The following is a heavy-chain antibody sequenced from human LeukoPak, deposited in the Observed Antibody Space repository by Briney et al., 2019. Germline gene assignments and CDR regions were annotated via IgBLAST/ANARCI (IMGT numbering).Heavy chain of an antibody. D-gene: IGHD3-10*01. J-gene: IGHJ1*01. CDR2: ISGSGDST. Sequence: GGSLRLSCAASGFTFSSYAMTWVRQAPGKGLEWVSAISGSGDSTYYADSVKGRFTTSRDNSKNTLYLQMNSLRTEDTAVYCCAKDQGYYGSGSYKEYFQHWGQGTLVTVSS. CDR3: AKDQGYYGSGSYKEYFQH. CDR1: GFTFSSYA. V-gene: IGHV3-23*01.